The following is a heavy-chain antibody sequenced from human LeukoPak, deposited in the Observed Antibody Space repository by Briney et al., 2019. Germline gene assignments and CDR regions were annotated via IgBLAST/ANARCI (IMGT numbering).Heavy chain of an antibody. V-gene: IGHV3-30*02. CDR1: GFTFSSYG. CDR3: AKVSGSYLPNFDY. J-gene: IGHJ4*02. CDR2: IRYDGSNK. Sequence: GGSLRLSCAASGFTFSSYGMHWVRQAPGKGLEWVAFIRYDGSNKYYADSVKGRFTISRDNSKNTLYLQVNSLRAEDTAVYYCAKVSGSYLPNFDYWGQGTLATVS. D-gene: IGHD2-15*01.